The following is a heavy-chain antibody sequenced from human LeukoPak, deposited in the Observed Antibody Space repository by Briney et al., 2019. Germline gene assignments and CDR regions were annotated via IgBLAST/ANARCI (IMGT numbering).Heavy chain of an antibody. CDR1: GYTFTSYA. Sequence: ASVKVSCKASGYTFTSYAMHWVRQAPGQRLEWMGWINAGNGNTKYSQKFQGRVTITRDTSASTAYMELSSLRSEDTAVYYCARGITMVRGEWGMDVWGQGTTVTVSS. CDR3: ARGITMVRGEWGMDV. V-gene: IGHV1-3*01. D-gene: IGHD3-10*01. CDR2: INAGNGNT. J-gene: IGHJ6*02.